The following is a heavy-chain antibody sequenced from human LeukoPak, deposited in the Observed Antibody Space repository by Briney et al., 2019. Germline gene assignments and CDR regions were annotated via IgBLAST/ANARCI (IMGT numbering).Heavy chain of an antibody. CDR1: GFSISSYA. J-gene: IGHJ4*02. D-gene: IGHD3-22*01. V-gene: IGHV3-23*01. Sequence: WGSLRLTCAASGFSISSYAMSWVRQAPGEGLEWVLAISGSGDSTYYADPVKGRLTISRDNSKNTLYLQLNSLIAEDTAVYYCATRAYYYGSSSPPPVDCWGQGTLVTISS. CDR3: ATRAYYYGSSSPPPVDC. CDR2: ISGSGDST.